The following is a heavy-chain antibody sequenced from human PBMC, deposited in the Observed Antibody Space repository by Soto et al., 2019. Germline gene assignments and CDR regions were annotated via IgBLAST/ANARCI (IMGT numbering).Heavy chain of an antibody. CDR1: GGSFSGYY. V-gene: IGHV4-34*01. Sequence: SETLSLTCAVYGGSFSGYYWSWIRQPPGKGLEWIGEINHSGSTNYNPSLKSRVTISVDTSKNQFSLKLSSVTAADTAVYYCARGLGDSRSWYIHWGQGTLVTVSS. CDR2: INHSGST. D-gene: IGHD6-13*01. CDR3: ARGLGDSRSWYIH. J-gene: IGHJ4*02.